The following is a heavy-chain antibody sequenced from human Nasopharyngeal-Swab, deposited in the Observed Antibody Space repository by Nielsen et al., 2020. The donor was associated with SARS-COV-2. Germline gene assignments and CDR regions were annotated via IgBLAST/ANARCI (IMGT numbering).Heavy chain of an antibody. CDR3: VGQSPEGYYYYYMDV. Sequence: GESLKISCAASGFTFSNFRMNWVRQAPGKGLEWVSCISSNSDTKYYADSVKGRFTISRDNAKNTLFLQMNSVRVEDTAVYYCVGQSPEGYYYYYMDVWGTGTTVTVSS. V-gene: IGHV3-48*04. CDR2: ISSNSDTK. CDR1: GFTFSNFR. J-gene: IGHJ6*03.